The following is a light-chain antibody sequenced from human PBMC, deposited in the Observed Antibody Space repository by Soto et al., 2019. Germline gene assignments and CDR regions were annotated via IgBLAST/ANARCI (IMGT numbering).Light chain of an antibody. V-gene: IGKV1-33*01. CDR2: DAS. CDR3: QQYDNLPFT. Sequence: DIQMTQSPSSLSASVGDRVTITCQASQDITNFLNWYQQKPGNAPKLLIYDASNLETGVPSRFSGSGSGTDFPFTISSLQPEDIATYYCQQYDNLPFTFGPGTKVDIK. CDR1: QDITNF. J-gene: IGKJ3*01.